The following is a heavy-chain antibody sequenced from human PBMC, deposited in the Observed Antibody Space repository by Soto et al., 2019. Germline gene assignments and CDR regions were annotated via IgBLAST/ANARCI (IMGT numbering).Heavy chain of an antibody. CDR1: GYTFSTYD. J-gene: IGHJ4*02. CDR2: RNLNTGNT. V-gene: IGHV1-8*01. D-gene: IGHD6-25*01. Sequence: QVQLVQSGAEVKKPGASVKVSCKASGYTFSTYDFAWVRQATGQGLEWMGWRNLNTGNTGYAQAFRGRVTMTKNTITTTAYMKLRSLGSEHTAVYLCARIKKRSGPSYLDYWGQATLVTVAS. CDR3: ARIKKRSGPSYLDY.